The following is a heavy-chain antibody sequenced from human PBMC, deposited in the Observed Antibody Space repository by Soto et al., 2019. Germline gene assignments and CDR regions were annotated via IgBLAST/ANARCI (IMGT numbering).Heavy chain of an antibody. Sequence: GAPVKVSCKASGYTFTGYHMHWGRQAPGQGLEWMGWINPNSGGTNYAQKFQGSVTMTRDTSISTAYMELSRLRSDDTAVYYCARVVLPAANNNWFDPWGQGTLVTVSS. CDR2: INPNSGGT. J-gene: IGHJ5*02. CDR3: ARVVLPAANNNWFDP. CDR1: GYTFTGYH. D-gene: IGHD2-2*01. V-gene: IGHV1-2*02.